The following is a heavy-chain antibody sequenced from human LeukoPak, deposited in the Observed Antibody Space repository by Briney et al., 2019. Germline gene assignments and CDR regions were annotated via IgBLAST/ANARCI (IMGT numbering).Heavy chain of an antibody. CDR3: AGLLWFGESIDY. CDR1: GGSISSSSYY. J-gene: IGHJ4*02. D-gene: IGHD3-10*01. Sequence: PSETLSLTCTVSGGSISSSSYYWGWIRQPPGKGLEWIGSIYYSGSTYYNPSLKSRVTISVDTSKNQFSLKLSSVTAADTAVYYCAGLLWFGESIDYWGQGTLVTVSS. CDR2: IYYSGST. V-gene: IGHV4-39*01.